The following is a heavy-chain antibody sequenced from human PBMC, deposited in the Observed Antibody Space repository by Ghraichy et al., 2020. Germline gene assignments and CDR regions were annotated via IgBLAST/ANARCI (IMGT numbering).Heavy chain of an antibody. CDR2: IIPILGIA. V-gene: IGHV1-69*04. CDR1: GGTFSSYA. CDR3: ARDDFWSPFGAGYYYYGMDV. J-gene: IGHJ6*02. Sequence: SVKVSCKASGGTFSSYAISWVRQAPGQGLEWMGRIIPILGIANYAQKFQGRVTITADKSTSTAYMELSSLRSEDTAVYYCARDDFWSPFGAGYYYYGMDVWGQGTTVTVSS. D-gene: IGHD3-3*01.